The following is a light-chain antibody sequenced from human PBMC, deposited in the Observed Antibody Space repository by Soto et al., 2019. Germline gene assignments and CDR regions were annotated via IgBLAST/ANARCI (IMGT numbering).Light chain of an antibody. Sequence: QSVLTQPPSASGTPGQGVTISCSGSTSNVGRNAVNWYQQLPGTAPKLLIYHNNQRPSGVPDRFSASKSGASASLAISGLQSEDEADYYCATWNDSLNGVVFGGGTQLTVL. J-gene: IGLJ3*02. CDR3: ATWNDSLNGVV. CDR1: TSNVGRNA. CDR2: HNN. V-gene: IGLV1-44*01.